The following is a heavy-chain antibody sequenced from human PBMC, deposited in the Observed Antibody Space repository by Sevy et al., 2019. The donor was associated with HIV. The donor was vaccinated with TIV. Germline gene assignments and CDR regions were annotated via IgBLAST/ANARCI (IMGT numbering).Heavy chain of an antibody. CDR2: IKRKTDGGKT. D-gene: IGHD3-22*01. V-gene: IGHV3-15*01. CDR1: GFTFSNAW. Sequence: GGSLRLSCAASGFTFSNAWMSWVRQAPGKGLEWVGRIKRKTDGGKTDYTATVKGRFTISRDDSKNTLYLQMNSLKTEDTAVYYCTNQTYYYDSSGYYWGDYWGQGTLVTVSS. CDR3: TNQTYYYDSSGYYWGDY. J-gene: IGHJ4*02.